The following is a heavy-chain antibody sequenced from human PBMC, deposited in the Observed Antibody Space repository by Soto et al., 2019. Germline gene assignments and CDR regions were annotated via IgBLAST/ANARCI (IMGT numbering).Heavy chain of an antibody. CDR1: GFTFSSYA. V-gene: IGHV3-30-3*01. J-gene: IGHJ4*02. CDR2: ISYDGGNK. Sequence: QVQLVDSGGGVVQPGSSLRLSCAASGFTFSSYAIHWVRQAPGKGLGCVALISYDGGNKFYPDSVKGRFTISRDNSKKTVYQHMNSMRAEDTAVYYYASAFDSGCFEYWGQGTLVTVSS. D-gene: IGHD3-22*01. CDR3: ASAFDSGCFEY.